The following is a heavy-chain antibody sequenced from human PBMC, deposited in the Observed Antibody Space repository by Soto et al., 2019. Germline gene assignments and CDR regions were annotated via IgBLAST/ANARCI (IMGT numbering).Heavy chain of an antibody. D-gene: IGHD3-3*01. Sequence: QVQLVQSGAEVKKPGASVKVSCKASGYTFTSYGISWVRQAPGQGLEWMGWISAYNGNTNYAQKLQGRVTMTTDTSTSTAYMELRSLGSDDTAVYYCARDQRYYDFWSGYYGPTFDYWGQGTLVTVSS. CDR1: GYTFTSYG. V-gene: IGHV1-18*01. CDR2: ISAYNGNT. J-gene: IGHJ4*02. CDR3: ARDQRYYDFWSGYYGPTFDY.